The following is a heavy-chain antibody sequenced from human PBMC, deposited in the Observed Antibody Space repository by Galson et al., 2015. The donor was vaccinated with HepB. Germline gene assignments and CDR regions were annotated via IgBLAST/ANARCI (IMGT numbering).Heavy chain of an antibody. CDR1: GGTFSSSA. Sequence: SVKVPCKASGGTFSSSAISWGRQAPGQGLEWMGGIIPIFGTANYAQKFQGRVTITADESTSTAFMELSSLRSEDTAAYYCARWGATVSAFDIWGQGTMVTVSS. CDR2: IIPIFGTA. CDR3: ARWGATVSAFDI. V-gene: IGHV1-69*13. D-gene: IGHD4-17*01. J-gene: IGHJ3*02.